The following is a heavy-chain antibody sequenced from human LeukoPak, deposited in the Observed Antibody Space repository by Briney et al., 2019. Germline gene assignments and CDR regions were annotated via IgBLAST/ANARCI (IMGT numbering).Heavy chain of an antibody. J-gene: IGHJ4*02. CDR2: IYYSGST. D-gene: IGHD3-10*01. Sequence: SETLSLTCTVSGGSISSYYWSWIRQPPGKGLEWIGYIYYSGSTNYNPSLKSRVTISVDTSKNQFSLKLRSVTAADTAVYYCARHRSINYYGSGSYSYWGQGTLVTVSS. CDR1: GGSISSYY. CDR3: ARHRSINYYGSGSYSY. V-gene: IGHV4-59*08.